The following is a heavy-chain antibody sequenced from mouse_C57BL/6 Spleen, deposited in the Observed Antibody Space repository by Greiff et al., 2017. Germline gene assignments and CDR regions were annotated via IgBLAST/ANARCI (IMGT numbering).Heavy chain of an antibody. CDR3: AMGDHYYGSRNWYFDV. CDR1: GYTFTGYW. J-gene: IGHJ1*03. V-gene: IGHV1-9*01. CDR2: LLPGSGST. Sequence: VQLQQSGAELMKPGASVKLSCKATGYTFTGYWIEWVKQRPGHGLEWIGELLPGSGSTNYNEKFKGKATFTADTSANTAYMQLSSLTTEDSAIYYCAMGDHYYGSRNWYFDVWGTGTTVTVSS. D-gene: IGHD1-1*01.